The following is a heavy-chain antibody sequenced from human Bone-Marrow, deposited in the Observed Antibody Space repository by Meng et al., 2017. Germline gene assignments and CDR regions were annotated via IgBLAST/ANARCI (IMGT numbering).Heavy chain of an antibody. Sequence: GESLKISYAASGFTFSSYAMSWVRQAPGKGLEWVSAISGSGGSTYYADSVKGRFTISRDNSKNTLYLQMNSLRAEDTAVYYCAKDDKVRGVIISPLDYWGQGTLVTVSS. V-gene: IGHV3-23*01. CDR2: ISGSGGST. D-gene: IGHD3-10*01. CDR1: GFTFSSYA. J-gene: IGHJ4*02. CDR3: AKDDKVRGVIISPLDY.